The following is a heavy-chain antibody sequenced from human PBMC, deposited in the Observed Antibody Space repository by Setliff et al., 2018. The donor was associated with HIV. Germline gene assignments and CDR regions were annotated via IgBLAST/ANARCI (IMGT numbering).Heavy chain of an antibody. V-gene: IGHV4-31*02. CDR1: GGSISSGVYY. J-gene: IGHJ6*03. D-gene: IGHD6-6*01. CDR3: ARASYSSSSYDYYIDV. CDR2: IYYTGST. Sequence: SETLSLTCTVSGGSISSGVYYWSWIRQHPGKGLEWIGYIYYTGSTYYNPSLKSRLIMSVDTSKNQFSLKLTSVTAADTAVYFCARASYSSSSYDYYIDVWGKGTTVTVSS.